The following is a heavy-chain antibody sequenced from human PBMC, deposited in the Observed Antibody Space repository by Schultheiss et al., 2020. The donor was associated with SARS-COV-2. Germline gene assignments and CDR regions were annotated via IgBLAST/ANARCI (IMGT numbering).Heavy chain of an antibody. CDR2: ISRSSSTI. Sequence: GGSLRLSCAASGFTFSNYDMHWVRQAPGKGLEWVSYISRSSSTINYADSVMGRFTISRDNAKNSLYLQMDSLRDEDTAVYYCARDHYGDYTFDYWGQGTLVTVSS. D-gene: IGHD4-17*01. V-gene: IGHV3-48*02. CDR1: GFTFSNYD. J-gene: IGHJ4*02. CDR3: ARDHYGDYTFDY.